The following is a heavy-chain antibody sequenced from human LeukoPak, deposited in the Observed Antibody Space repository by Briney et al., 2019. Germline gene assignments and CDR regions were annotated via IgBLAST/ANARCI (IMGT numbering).Heavy chain of an antibody. Sequence: GDSLRLSCATSGXDFGGACGMGWVRQAPEKGLEWVSTISGGGETTHYADSVKGRLTISRDNARNTLYLQIDRLRPEDTAIYYCVREAGCGWPLDYWGRGTLVTVSS. D-gene: IGHD6-19*01. CDR3: VREAGCGWPLDY. J-gene: IGHJ4*02. CDR1: GXDFGGACG. V-gene: IGHV3-23*01. CDR2: ISGGGETT.